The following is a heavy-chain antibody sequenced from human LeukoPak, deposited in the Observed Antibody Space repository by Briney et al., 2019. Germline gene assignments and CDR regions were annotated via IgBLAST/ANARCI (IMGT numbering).Heavy chain of an antibody. CDR1: GFTVSNNY. CDR3: AKAGDDYGGSYFDY. V-gene: IGHV3-53*05. J-gene: IGHJ4*02. Sequence: GGSLRLSCAASGFTVSNNYMSWVRQAPGKGLEWVSIIYSGGSTYYADSVRGRFTISRDNSKNTLYLQMSSLRAEDTAVYYCAKAGDDYGGSYFDYWGQGTPVTVSS. CDR2: IYSGGST. D-gene: IGHD4-23*01.